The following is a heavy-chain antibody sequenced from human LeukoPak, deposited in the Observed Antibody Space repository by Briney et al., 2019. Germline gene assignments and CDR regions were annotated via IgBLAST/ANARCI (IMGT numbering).Heavy chain of an antibody. V-gene: IGHV3-23*01. J-gene: IGHJ4*02. CDR2: ISGSGGST. CDR3: AKVFAYYYDSSGSLDY. Sequence: GGSLRLSCAASGFTFSSYGMSWVRQAPGKGLEWVSAISGSGGSTYYADSVKGRLTISRDNSKNTLYLQMNSLRAEDTAVYYCAKVFAYYYDSSGSLDYWGQGTLVTVSS. CDR1: GFTFSSYG. D-gene: IGHD3-22*01.